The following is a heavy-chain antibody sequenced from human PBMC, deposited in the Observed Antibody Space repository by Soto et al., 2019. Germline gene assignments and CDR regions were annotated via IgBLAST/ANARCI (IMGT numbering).Heavy chain of an antibody. J-gene: IGHJ2*01. D-gene: IGHD6-13*01. CDR1: GGSVSSGSYY. CDR3: ARLSHEQLVRYFDL. CDR2: IYYSGSA. Sequence: QVQLRESGPGLVKPSETLSLTCSVSGGSVSSGSYYWSWIRQPPGKGLDWIGYIYYSGSANYNPSLKNRVTISRDTSKNQFSLMLNSVTAADTAFYYCARLSHEQLVRYFDLWGRGTLVTVSS. V-gene: IGHV4-61*01.